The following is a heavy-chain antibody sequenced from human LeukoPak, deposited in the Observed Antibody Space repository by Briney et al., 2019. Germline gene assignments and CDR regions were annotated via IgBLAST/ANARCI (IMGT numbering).Heavy chain of an antibody. CDR2: ITANTRGSIT. CDR3: ARGGYFSFDY. V-gene: IGHV3-21*04. CDR1: GFTFSSYS. D-gene: IGHD2/OR15-2a*01. J-gene: IGHJ4*02. Sequence: KSGGSLRLSCAASGFTFSSYSMNWVRQAPGKGLEWVSGITANTRGSITYYADSVKGRFTISRDSSKDTLYLQMNSLRAEDTAVYFCARGGYFSFDYWGQGTLVTVSS.